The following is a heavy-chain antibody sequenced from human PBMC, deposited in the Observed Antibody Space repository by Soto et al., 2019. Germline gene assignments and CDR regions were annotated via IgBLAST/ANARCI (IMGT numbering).Heavy chain of an antibody. CDR1: GFTLSSYG. V-gene: IGHV3-23*01. Sequence: GGSLRLSCAASGFTLSSYGMSWVRQAPGKGLEWVSAISPNGQGIYYADSVRGRFTISRDTFKNTVFLHMDSLRAEDTAVYYCAKDRNYPRDCFHYWGQGTLVTVSS. D-gene: IGHD1-7*01. J-gene: IGHJ4*02. CDR2: ISPNGQGI. CDR3: AKDRNYPRDCFHY.